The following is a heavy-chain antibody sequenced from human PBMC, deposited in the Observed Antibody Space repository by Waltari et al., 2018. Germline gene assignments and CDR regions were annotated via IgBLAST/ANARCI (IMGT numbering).Heavy chain of an antibody. CDR3: ARGNTKYGMDV. J-gene: IGHJ6*02. V-gene: IGHV3-53*01. CDR2: LYHAGNT. CDR1: SFNVSSYY. Sequence: EVQLVESGGHLIQPGGSLRLSCAASSFNVSSYYMNWVRQAPGKGLEWVSSLYHAGNTDYADSVKGRFTFSRDNSKNTLYLQMNSLRAEDTAVYYCARGNTKYGMDVWGQGTTVTVSS. D-gene: IGHD3-10*01.